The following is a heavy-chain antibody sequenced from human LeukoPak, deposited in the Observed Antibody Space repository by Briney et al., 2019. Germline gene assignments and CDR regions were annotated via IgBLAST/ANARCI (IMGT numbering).Heavy chain of an antibody. CDR2: ISTIGGST. V-gene: IGHV3-23*01. CDR1: GFTFSIYA. J-gene: IGHJ4*02. D-gene: IGHD3-22*01. Sequence: GGSLRLSCAPAGFTFSIYAMSWVRQAPGKGLEWVSTISTIGGSTYYADSVKGWFTISTDNSKNTLYLQMNSLRAEDTAVYYCAGGGDGYYDSSTWGQGTLVTVSS. CDR3: AGGGDGYYDSST.